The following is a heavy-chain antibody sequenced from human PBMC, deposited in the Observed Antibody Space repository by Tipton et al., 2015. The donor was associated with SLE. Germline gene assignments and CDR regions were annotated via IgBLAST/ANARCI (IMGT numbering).Heavy chain of an antibody. J-gene: IGHJ4*02. CDR1: GGSISRYH. CDR3: ARGEWELYFDY. V-gene: IGHV4-59*01. D-gene: IGHD1-26*01. Sequence: TLSLTCTVSGGSISRYHWSWIRQPPGKGLEWIGYIHHSGSTNYNPSLQSRVTISRDPSKNQFSLKLISATAADTAGYYCARGEWELYFDYWGQGTLVTGSS. CDR2: IHHSGST.